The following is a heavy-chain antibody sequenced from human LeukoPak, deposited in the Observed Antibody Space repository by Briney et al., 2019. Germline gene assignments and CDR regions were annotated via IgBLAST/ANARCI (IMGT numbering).Heavy chain of an antibody. J-gene: IGHJ5*02. D-gene: IGHD3-22*01. CDR2: ISGSGGST. V-gene: IGHV3-23*01. CDR1: GFTFSSYA. Sequence: GGSLRLSCAASGFTFSSYAMSWVRQAPGKGLEWVSAISGSGGSTYYADSVKGRFTISRDNSKNTLYLQMNSLRAEDTAVYYCARDRQDYYDSSGYDRWGQGTLVTVSS. CDR3: ARDRQDYYDSSGYDR.